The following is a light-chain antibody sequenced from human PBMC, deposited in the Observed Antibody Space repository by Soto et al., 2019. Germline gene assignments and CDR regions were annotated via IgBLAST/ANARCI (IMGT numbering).Light chain of an antibody. CDR3: SSYTSSRRHVV. CDR2: EVS. Sequence: QSVLTQPASVSGSPGQSITISCTGTSSDIGGHNYVSWYQHHPGKAPKLVIYEVSNRPSGVSNRFSGSKSGNTASLSISGLQAEDEASYYCSSYTSSRRHVVFAGGTKVTVL. V-gene: IGLV2-14*01. J-gene: IGLJ2*01. CDR1: SSDIGGHNY.